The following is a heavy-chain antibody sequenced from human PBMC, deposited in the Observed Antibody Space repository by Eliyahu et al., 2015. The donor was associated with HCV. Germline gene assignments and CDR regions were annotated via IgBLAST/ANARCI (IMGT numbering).Heavy chain of an antibody. V-gene: IGHV3-33*01. CDR3: ARDSSRFYHDYGENWFDP. Sequence: QVQLVESGGGVVQPGRSLRLSCAASGFTFSSCGXHWVRQAPGKGLEWVAVIWYDGSNKYYADSVKGRFTISRDNSKNTLYLQMNSLRAEDTAVYYCARDSSRFYHDYGENWFDPWGQGTLVTVSS. J-gene: IGHJ5*02. CDR2: IWYDGSNK. D-gene: IGHD4-17*01. CDR1: GFTFSSCG.